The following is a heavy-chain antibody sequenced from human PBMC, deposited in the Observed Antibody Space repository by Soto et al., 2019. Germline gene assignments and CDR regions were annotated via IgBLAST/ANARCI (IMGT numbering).Heavy chain of an antibody. CDR3: ARRAVRGAGYYYYGMDV. CDR1: GGSFSGYY. D-gene: IGHD3-10*01. Sequence: SETLSLTCAVCGGSFSGYYWSWIRQPPGKGLEWIGEINHSGSTNYNPSLKSRVTISVDTSKNQFSLKLSSVTAADTAVYYCARRAVRGAGYYYYGMDVWGQGTTVTVSS. CDR2: INHSGST. J-gene: IGHJ6*02. V-gene: IGHV4-34*01.